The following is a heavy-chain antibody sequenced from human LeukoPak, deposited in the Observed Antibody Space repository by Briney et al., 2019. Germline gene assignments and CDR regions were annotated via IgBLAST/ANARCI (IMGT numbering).Heavy chain of an antibody. CDR2: INHSGST. CDR1: GGSFSGYY. J-gene: IGHJ5*02. D-gene: IGHD3-10*01. V-gene: IGHV4-34*01. CDR3: AGHRQLWFGVVNWFDP. Sequence: SETLTLTCAVYGGSFSGYYWSWIRQPPGKGLEWIGEINHSGSTNYNPSLKSRVTISVDTSKNQFSLKLSSVTAADTAVYYCAGHRQLWFGVVNWFDPWGQGTLVTVSS.